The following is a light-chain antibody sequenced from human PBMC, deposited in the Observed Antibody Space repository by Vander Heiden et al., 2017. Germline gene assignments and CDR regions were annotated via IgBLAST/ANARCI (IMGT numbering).Light chain of an antibody. J-gene: IGLJ2*01. V-gene: IGLV3-21*02. CDR3: QVWDSSSDHPV. Sequence: SSVLPQPPSVSVAPGQTARITCGGNNIGNKNVHWYQQKPGQAPVLVVYDDSDRPSGIPERFSGSNSGNTATLTISRVEAGDEADYYCQVWDSSSDHPVFGGGTKLTVL. CDR1: NIGNKN. CDR2: DDS.